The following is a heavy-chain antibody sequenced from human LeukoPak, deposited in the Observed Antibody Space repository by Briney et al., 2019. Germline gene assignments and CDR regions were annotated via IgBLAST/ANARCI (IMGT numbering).Heavy chain of an antibody. Sequence: GRSLRLSCAASGFTFSTYGMHWVRQAPGKGLEWVAVIWYDGTNKYYADSVKGRFTISRDNSKNTLYLQMNSLRAEDTAVYYCARGVTIFYQDYWGQGTLVTVSS. CDR1: GFTFSTYG. D-gene: IGHD3-9*01. CDR2: IWYDGTNK. J-gene: IGHJ4*02. V-gene: IGHV3-33*01. CDR3: ARGVTIFYQDY.